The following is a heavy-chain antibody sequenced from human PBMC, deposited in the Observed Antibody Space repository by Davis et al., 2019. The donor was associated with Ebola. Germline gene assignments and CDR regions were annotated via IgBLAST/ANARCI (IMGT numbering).Heavy chain of an antibody. J-gene: IGHJ6*04. CDR3: AKDSYYDGMDV. CDR1: GFTFRSYA. CDR2: ISWNSGSI. V-gene: IGHV3-9*01. Sequence: SLKISCAAPGFTFRSYAMSWVRQAPGKGLEWVSGISWNSGSIGYADSVKGRFTISRDNAKNSLYLQMNSLRAEDTALYYCAKDSYYDGMDVWGKGTTVTVSS.